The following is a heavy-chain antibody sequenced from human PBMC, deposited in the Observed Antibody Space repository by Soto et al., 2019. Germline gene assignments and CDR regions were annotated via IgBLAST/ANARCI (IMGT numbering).Heavy chain of an antibody. CDR1: GFTFSSYW. CDR3: ASYDILTGYYFDY. J-gene: IGHJ4*02. Sequence: GGSLRLSCAASGFTFSSYWMHWVRQAPGKGLVWVSRINSDGSSTSYADSVKGRFTISRDNAKNTLYLQMNSLRAEDTAVYYRASYDILTGYYFDYWGQGTLVTVSS. D-gene: IGHD3-9*01. CDR2: INSDGSST. V-gene: IGHV3-74*01.